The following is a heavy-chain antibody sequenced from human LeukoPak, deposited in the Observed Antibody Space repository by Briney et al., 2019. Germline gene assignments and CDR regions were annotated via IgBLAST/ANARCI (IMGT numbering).Heavy chain of an antibody. J-gene: IGHJ4*02. CDR2: MNPNSGNT. CDR1: GYTFTSYD. V-gene: IGHV1-8*01. CDR3: AVIPRGDVDTAMVDDY. D-gene: IGHD5-18*01. Sequence: GASVKVSCKASGYTFTSYDINWVRQATGQGLEWMGWMNPNSGNTGYAQKFQGRVTMTRNTSISTAYMELSSLRSEDTAVYYCAVIPRGDVDTAMVDDYWGQGTLVTVSS.